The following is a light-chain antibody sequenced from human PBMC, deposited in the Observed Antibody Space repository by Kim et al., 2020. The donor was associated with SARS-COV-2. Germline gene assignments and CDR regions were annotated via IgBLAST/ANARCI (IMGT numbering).Light chain of an antibody. CDR3: QVWDNTWV. Sequence: SVALGQTARITCGGNNIVNKNVHWYQQKPGQAPVLVIYRDTNRPSGIPERLSGSNSGNTATLTISRAQAGDEADYYCQVWDNTWVFCGGTKLTVL. V-gene: IGLV3-9*01. CDR2: RDT. J-gene: IGLJ3*02. CDR1: NIVNKN.